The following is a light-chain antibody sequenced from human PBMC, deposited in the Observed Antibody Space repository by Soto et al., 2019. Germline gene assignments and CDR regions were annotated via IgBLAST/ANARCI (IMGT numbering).Light chain of an antibody. V-gene: IGKV1-39*01. CDR2: DAS. Sequence: IKMPHSPSSLSASVGDGFLIIARASRCLTAYLNCYQQKPGKAPNLRLYDASNFQSGVPSRYSGSGSGTAFPLTISLLRPEDFATYYCLLCYSTPPPFGCGTKMVLK. CDR3: LLCYSTPPP. CDR1: RCLTAY. J-gene: IGKJ4*01.